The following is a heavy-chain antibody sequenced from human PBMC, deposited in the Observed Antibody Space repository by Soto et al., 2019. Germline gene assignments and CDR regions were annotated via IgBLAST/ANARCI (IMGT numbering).Heavy chain of an antibody. Sequence: WGSLRLSCAASGFTFSSYAMSWVRQAPGKGLEWVSAISGSGGSTYYADSVKGRFTISRDNSKNTLYLQMNSLRAEDTAVYYCAKDATKYYDFWSGYKQPYYYYYMDVWGKGTTVTVSS. CDR2: ISGSGGST. J-gene: IGHJ6*03. CDR3: AKDATKYYDFWSGYKQPYYYYYMDV. V-gene: IGHV3-23*01. D-gene: IGHD3-3*01. CDR1: GFTFSSYA.